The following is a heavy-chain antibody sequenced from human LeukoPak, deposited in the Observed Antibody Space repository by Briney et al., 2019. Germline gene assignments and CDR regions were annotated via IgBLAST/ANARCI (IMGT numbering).Heavy chain of an antibody. V-gene: IGHV3-48*03. D-gene: IGHD2-21*02. CDR1: GFTFSSYE. Sequence: GSLRLSCAAPGFTFSSYEMNWVRQAPGKGLEWISYTSSSGRTINYAASVKGRFTISRDNAKNSLYLQMNSLRAEDTAVYYCARGKDVVVTALDYWGQGTLVTVSS. CDR2: TSSSGRTI. CDR3: ARGKDVVVTALDY. J-gene: IGHJ4*02.